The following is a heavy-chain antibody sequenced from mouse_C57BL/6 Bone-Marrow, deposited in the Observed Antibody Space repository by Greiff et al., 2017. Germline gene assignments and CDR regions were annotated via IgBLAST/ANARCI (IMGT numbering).Heavy chain of an antibody. V-gene: IGHV14-4*01. J-gene: IGHJ2*01. D-gene: IGHD2-4*01. Sequence: EVKLMESGAELVRPGASVKLSCTASGFNIKDDYMHWVKQRPEQGLEWIGWIAPENGDTEYASKFQGKATITADTSSNTAYLQLSSLTSEDTAVYYCTTGIYYDYDEGDYWGQGTTLTVSS. CDR1: GFNIKDDY. CDR3: TTGIYYDYDEGDY. CDR2: IAPENGDT.